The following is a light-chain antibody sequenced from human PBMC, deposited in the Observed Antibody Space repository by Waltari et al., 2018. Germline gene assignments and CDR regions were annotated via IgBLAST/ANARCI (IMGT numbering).Light chain of an antibody. CDR1: SGHSSNL. CDR3: QTGGHGTWV. J-gene: IGLJ3*02. CDR2: VNSDGTH. V-gene: IGLV4-69*01. Sequence: QLVLTQSPSASASLGASIKLTCTLSSGHSSNLIAWLQQQPERGPRYLMKVNSDGTHSKGDDIPDRFSGSSSGAERYLTISSLQSEDEADYSCQTGGHGTWVFGGGTKVTVL.